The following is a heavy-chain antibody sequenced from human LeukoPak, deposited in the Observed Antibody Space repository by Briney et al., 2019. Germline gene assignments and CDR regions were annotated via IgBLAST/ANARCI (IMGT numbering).Heavy chain of an antibody. CDR1: GFTFSDYY. CDR3: ARDSHHTMVEHMDV. J-gene: IGHJ6*03. V-gene: IGHV3-11*04. D-gene: IGHD3-10*01. Sequence: PGGSLRLSCAASGFTFSDYYMSWIRQAPGKGLEWVSYISSSGSTIYYADSVKGRFTISRDNAKNSLYLQMNSLRAEDTAVYYCARDSHHTMVEHMDVGGKGTTVTVSS. CDR2: ISSSGSTI.